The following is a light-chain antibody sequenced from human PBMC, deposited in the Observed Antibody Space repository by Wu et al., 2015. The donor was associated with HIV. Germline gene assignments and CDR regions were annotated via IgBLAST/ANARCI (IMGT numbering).Light chain of an antibody. V-gene: IGKV3-15*01. J-gene: IGKJ1*01. Sequence: EIVLTQSPATLSVSPGERATLSCRASQSVRNNFAWFQQKPGQAPRLLIYDAITRATGIPARLSGSGSGTEFTLTISSMQSEDFAVYYCQQYNTLWTFGQGTKVEIK. CDR3: QQYNTLWT. CDR1: QSVRNN. CDR2: DAI.